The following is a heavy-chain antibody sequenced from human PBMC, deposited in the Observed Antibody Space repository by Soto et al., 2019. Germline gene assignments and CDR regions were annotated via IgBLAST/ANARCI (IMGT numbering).Heavy chain of an antibody. J-gene: IGHJ3*02. CDR1: GFTVSSNY. CDR2: IYSGGST. Sequence: GGSLRLSCAASGFTVSSNYMSWVRQAPGKGLEWVSVIYSGGSTYYADSVKGRFTISRYKSKNTLYLQMNSLRAEDTAVYYCARDGRASWAFDIWGQGTMVTVSS. V-gene: IGHV3-53*01. CDR3: ARDGRASWAFDI.